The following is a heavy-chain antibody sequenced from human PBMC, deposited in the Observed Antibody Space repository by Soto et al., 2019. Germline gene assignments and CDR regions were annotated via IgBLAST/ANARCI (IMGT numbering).Heavy chain of an antibody. CDR1: GGTFSSYT. Sequence: QVQLVQSGAEVKKPGSSVKVSCKASGGTFSSYTISWVRQAPGQGLEWMGRIIPILGIANYAQKFQGRVTITADKSTSTAYMELSSLRSEVTAVYYCARVVRIAADPSYVFYYWGQGTLVTVSS. CDR2: IIPILGIA. V-gene: IGHV1-69*02. J-gene: IGHJ4*02. CDR3: ARVVRIAADPSYVFYY. D-gene: IGHD6-13*01.